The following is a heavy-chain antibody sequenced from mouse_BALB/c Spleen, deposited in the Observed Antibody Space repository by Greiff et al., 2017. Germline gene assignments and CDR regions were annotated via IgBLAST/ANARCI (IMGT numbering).Heavy chain of an antibody. CDR2: ISDGGSYT. J-gene: IGHJ3*01. V-gene: IGHV5-4*02. D-gene: IGHD3-2*01. CDR3: ARALDSSGYPSWFAY. Sequence: EVQVVESGGGLVKPGGSLKLSCAASGFTFSDYYMYWVRQTPEKRLEWVATISDGGSYTYYPDSVKGRFTISRDNAKNNLYLQMSSLKSEDTAMYYCARALDSSGYPSWFAYWGQGTLVTVSA. CDR1: GFTFSDYY.